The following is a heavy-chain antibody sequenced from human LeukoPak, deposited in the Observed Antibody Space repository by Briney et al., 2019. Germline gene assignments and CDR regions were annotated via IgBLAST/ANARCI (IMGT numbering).Heavy chain of an antibody. D-gene: IGHD2-15*01. J-gene: IGHJ5*02. CDR2: INHSGST. CDR1: GGSFSGYY. Sequence: PSETLSLTCAVYGGSFSGYYWSWIRQPPGKGLEWIGEINHSGSTNYNPSLKSRVTISVDTSKNQFSLKLSSVTAADTAVYYCARAARYVVVVAATRWWFDPWGQGTPVTVSS. CDR3: ARAARYVVVVAATRWWFDP. V-gene: IGHV4-34*01.